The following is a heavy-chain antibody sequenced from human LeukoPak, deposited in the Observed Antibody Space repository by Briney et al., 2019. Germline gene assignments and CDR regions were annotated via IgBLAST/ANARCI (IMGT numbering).Heavy chain of an antibody. CDR1: GYTLTELS. V-gene: IGHV1-24*01. J-gene: IGHJ3*02. Sequence: ASVKVSCKVSGYTLTELSMHWVRQAPGKGLEWMGGFDPEDGETIHAQKFQGRVTMTEDTSTDTAYMELSSLRSEDTAVYYCATDWSTIFGVADRDDAFDIWGQGTMVTVSS. D-gene: IGHD3-3*01. CDR2: FDPEDGET. CDR3: ATDWSTIFGVADRDDAFDI.